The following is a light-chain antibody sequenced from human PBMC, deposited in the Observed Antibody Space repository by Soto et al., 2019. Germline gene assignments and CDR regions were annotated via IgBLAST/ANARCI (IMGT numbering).Light chain of an antibody. CDR1: SSNVGNYDY. Sequence: QSALTQPRSVSGSPGQSVTISCTGTSSNVGNYDYVSWYQHHQGKAPKLMIYNVRQRPSGVPDRFSGSRSGHTASLTISGLQAEDEAEYYCCLHGGTYTFYVFGTGTKVTVL. CDR2: NVR. CDR3: CLHGGTYTFYV. J-gene: IGLJ1*01. V-gene: IGLV2-11*01.